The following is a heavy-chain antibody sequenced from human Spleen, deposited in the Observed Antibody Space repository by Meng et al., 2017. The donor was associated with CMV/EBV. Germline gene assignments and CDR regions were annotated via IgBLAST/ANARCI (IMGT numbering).Heavy chain of an antibody. CDR2: ISSSSSYI. D-gene: IGHD1-26*01. Sequence: GGSLRLSCAASGFTFSSYSMNWVRQAPGKGLEWVSSISSSSSYIYYADSVKGRFTISRDNAKNSLYLQMNSLSAEDTAVYYCARVLGNYFDYWGQGTLVTVSS. V-gene: IGHV3-21*01. CDR1: GFTFSSYS. J-gene: IGHJ4*02. CDR3: ARVLGNYFDY.